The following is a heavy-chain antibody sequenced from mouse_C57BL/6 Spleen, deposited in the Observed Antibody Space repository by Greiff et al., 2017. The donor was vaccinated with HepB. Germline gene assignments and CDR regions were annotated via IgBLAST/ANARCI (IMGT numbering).Heavy chain of an antibody. J-gene: IGHJ2*01. Sequence: VQLQQSGAELVRPGASVKLSCKASGYTFTDYYINWVKQRPGQGLEWIARIYPGSGNTYYNEKFKGKATLTAEKSSSTAYMQLSSLTSEDTAVYFCARSRDGYLDYWGQGTTVTVSS. CDR3: ARSRDGYLDY. CDR1: GYTFTDYY. CDR2: IYPGSGNT. D-gene: IGHD2-3*01. V-gene: IGHV1-76*01.